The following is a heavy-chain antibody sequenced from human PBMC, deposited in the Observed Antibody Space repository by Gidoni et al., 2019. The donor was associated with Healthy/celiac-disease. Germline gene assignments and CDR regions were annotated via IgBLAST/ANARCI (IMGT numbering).Heavy chain of an antibody. D-gene: IGHD6-19*01. J-gene: IGHJ4*02. CDR3: ARGQSGWSRRFDY. Sequence: QVQLQQWGAGLLKPSETLSLTCAVYGGSFSGYYWSWIRQPPGKGLEWIGEINHSGSTNYNPSLKSRVTISVDTSKNQFSLKLSSVTAADTAVYYCARGQSGWSRRFDYWGQGTLVTVSS. V-gene: IGHV4-34*01. CDR2: INHSGST. CDR1: GGSFSGYY.